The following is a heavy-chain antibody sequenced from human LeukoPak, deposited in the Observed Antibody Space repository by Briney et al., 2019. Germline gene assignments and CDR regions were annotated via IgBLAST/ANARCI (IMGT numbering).Heavy chain of an antibody. CDR3: ARDPSYDYYDSSGSY. V-gene: IGHV1-2*02. J-gene: IGHJ4*02. CDR2: INPNSGGT. CDR1: GYTFTVYY. Sequence: GASVTVSFKASGYTFTVYYMHWVRQAPGQGLEWMGWINPNSGGTNYAQKLQGRVTMTRDTSISTAYMELSRLRSDDTAVYYCARDPSYDYYDSSGSYWGQGTLVTVSS. D-gene: IGHD3-22*01.